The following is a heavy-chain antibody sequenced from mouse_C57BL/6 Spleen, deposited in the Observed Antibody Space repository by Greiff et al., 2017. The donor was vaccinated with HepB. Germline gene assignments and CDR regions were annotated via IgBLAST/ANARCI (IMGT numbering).Heavy chain of an antibody. D-gene: IGHD2-4*01. J-gene: IGHJ3*01. V-gene: IGHV1-81*01. CDR2: IYPRSGNT. CDR3: ARSDIYYDYDWFAY. Sequence: VQLQESGAELARPGASVKLSCKASGYTFTSYGISWVKQRTGQGLEWIGEIYPRSGNTYYNEKFKGKATPTADKSSSTAYMELRSLTSEDSAVYFCARSDIYYDYDWFAYWGQGTLVTVSA. CDR1: GYTFTSYG.